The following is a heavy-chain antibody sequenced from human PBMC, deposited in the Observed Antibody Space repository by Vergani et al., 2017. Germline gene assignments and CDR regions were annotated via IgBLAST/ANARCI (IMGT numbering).Heavy chain of an antibody. CDR1: GFTFSTYS. CDR2: ISSSSSYI. CDR3: ASLREDAFDI. J-gene: IGHJ3*02. V-gene: IGHV3-21*01. Sequence: EVQLVESGGGLVKPGGSLRLSCAASGFTFSTYSMNWVRQAPGKGLEWVSSISSSSSYIYYADSVKGRFTISRDNAKNSLYLQMNSLRAEDTAVYYYASLREDAFDIWGQGTMVTVSS.